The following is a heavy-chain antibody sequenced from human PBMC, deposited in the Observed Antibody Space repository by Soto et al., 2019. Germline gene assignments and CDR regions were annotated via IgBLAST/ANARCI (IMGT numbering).Heavy chain of an antibody. CDR1: GFTVSSNY. CDR3: ASYSCYYYCYYYYYMDV. Sequence: GGSLRLSCAASGFTVSSNYMSWVRQAPGKGLEWVSVIYSGGSTYYADSVKGRFTISRHNSKNTLYLQMNSLRAEDTAVYYCASYSCYYYCYYYYYMDVWGKGTTVTVSS. V-gene: IGHV3-53*04. J-gene: IGHJ6*03. D-gene: IGHD5-12*01. CDR2: IYSGGST.